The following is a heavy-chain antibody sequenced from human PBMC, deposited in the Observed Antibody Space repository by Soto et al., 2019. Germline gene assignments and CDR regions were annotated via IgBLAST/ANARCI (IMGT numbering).Heavy chain of an antibody. CDR1: GFTFSSYS. CDR3: ARVHGGIRSGCGAGGTYGMDV. CDR2: ISSSSSYI. Sequence: GGSLRLSCADSGFTFSSYSMNWVRQAPGKGLEWVSSISSSSSYISYADSVKGRFTISRDNAKNSLYLQMNSLRAEDTAVYYCARVHGGIRSGCGAGGTYGMDVWGQGTTVPVSS. D-gene: IGHD6-19*01. V-gene: IGHV3-21*01. J-gene: IGHJ6*02.